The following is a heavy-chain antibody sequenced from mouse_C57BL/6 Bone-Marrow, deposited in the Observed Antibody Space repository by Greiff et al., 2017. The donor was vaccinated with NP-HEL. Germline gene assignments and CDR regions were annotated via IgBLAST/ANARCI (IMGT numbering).Heavy chain of an antibody. Sequence: VQLQQSGAELVRPGASVKLSCTASGFNIKDDYMHWVKQRPEQGLEWIGWIDPENGDTEYASKFQGKATITADTSSNTAYLQLSSLTSDDTAVYYCTKGYYGSSYVWFAYWGQGTLVTVSA. D-gene: IGHD1-1*01. CDR1: GFNIKDDY. J-gene: IGHJ3*01. V-gene: IGHV14-4*01. CDR3: TKGYYGSSYVWFAY. CDR2: IDPENGDT.